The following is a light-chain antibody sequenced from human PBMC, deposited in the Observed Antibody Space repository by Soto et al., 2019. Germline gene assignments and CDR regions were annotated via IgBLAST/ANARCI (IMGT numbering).Light chain of an antibody. CDR1: SSDIGRYNF. CDR2: EVT. J-gene: IGLJ2*01. Sequence: QSALTQPPSASGSPGQSVTISCTGTSSDIGRYNFVSWYQQHPGKGPKLIISEVTARPSGVPYRFSGSKSGNTASLTVSGXXXXXXXXXYCSSYAGNNNLIFGGGTKLTVL. CDR3: SSYAGNNNLI. V-gene: IGLV2-8*01.